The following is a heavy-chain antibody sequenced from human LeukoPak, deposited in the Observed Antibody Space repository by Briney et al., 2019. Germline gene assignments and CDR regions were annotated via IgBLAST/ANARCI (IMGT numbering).Heavy chain of an antibody. D-gene: IGHD3-3*01. J-gene: IGHJ4*02. CDR3: ARVGFWSGYYHFDY. CDR1: GDSVTGGLYY. Sequence: SETLSLTCSVSGDSVTGGLYYWSWIRQPAGKGLEWIGHIFSSGSTTYNPTLMSRVTISVDTSNNQFSLKLTSVTAADTAVYYCARVGFWSGYYHFDYWGQGTLVTVSS. V-gene: IGHV4-61*09. CDR2: IFSSGST.